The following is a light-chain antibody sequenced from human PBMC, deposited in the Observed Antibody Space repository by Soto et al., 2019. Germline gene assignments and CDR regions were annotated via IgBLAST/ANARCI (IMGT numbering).Light chain of an antibody. CDR2: GAS. J-gene: IGKJ4*01. V-gene: IGKV3-11*01. Sequence: TQSPSTMSASVGDTVNITCRATQSIVRWLAWYQQKPGQAPRLLIYGASNRATGIPARFSGSGSGTDFTLTISSLEPEDFAVYYCQQRSNWPPGLTFGGGTKV. CDR1: QSIVRW. CDR3: QQRSNWPPGLT.